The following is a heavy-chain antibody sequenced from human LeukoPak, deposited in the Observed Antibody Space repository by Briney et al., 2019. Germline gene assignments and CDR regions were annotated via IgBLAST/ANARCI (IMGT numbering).Heavy chain of an antibody. J-gene: IGHJ4*02. V-gene: IGHV4-34*01. D-gene: IGHD4-23*01. CDR3: ARFDPGHSYGGEY. CDR2: IDHSGST. Sequence: WIGKIDHSGSTNYNLSFKSRVTISVDTSKNQFSLKLSSVTAADTVVYYCARFDPGHSYGGEYWGQGTLVTVSS.